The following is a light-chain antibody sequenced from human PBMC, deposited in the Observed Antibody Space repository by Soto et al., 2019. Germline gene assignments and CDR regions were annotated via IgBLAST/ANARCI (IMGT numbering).Light chain of an antibody. CDR3: QQSYSTWT. CDR2: AAS. CDR1: QSISSY. V-gene: IGKV1-39*01. Sequence: DIQMTQSPSSLSASVGDRVTITCRASQSISSYLNWYQQKPGKAPKLLIYAASSLQSGVPSRFSGSGSGTEFTLTISRLQPEDLATYYCQQSYSTWTFGQGTKVEIK. J-gene: IGKJ1*01.